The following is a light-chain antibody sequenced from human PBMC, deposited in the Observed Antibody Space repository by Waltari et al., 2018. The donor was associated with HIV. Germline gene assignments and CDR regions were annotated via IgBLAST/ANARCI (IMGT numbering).Light chain of an antibody. Sequence: SALTQPDSVSGSPGQSITISCTGTSSDVGGYNYVSWYQQHPGKAPKLMIYDVSNRPPGVSNRCSGSKSGNTASLTISGLQAEDEADYYCSSYTSSSLYVFGTGTKVTVL. V-gene: IGLV2-14*03. CDR2: DVS. CDR3: SSYTSSSLYV. CDR1: SSDVGGYNY. J-gene: IGLJ1*01.